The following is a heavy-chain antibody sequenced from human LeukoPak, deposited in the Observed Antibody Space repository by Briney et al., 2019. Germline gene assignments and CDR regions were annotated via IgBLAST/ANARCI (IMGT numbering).Heavy chain of an antibody. Sequence: GGSLRLSCAASGFTFSAYGMHWVRQAPGKGLEWVAFIRYDGSKTYYADSMRGRFTISRDNSKNTLYLEVNSLRAGDTAVYYCASRAGHYGSGSYYLYYFDYWGQGALVTVSS. CDR2: IRYDGSKT. J-gene: IGHJ4*02. D-gene: IGHD3-10*01. V-gene: IGHV3-30*02. CDR1: GFTFSAYG. CDR3: ASRAGHYGSGSYYLYYFDY.